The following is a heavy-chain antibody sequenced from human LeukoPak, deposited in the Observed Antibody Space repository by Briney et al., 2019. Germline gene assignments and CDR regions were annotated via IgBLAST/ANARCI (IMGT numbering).Heavy chain of an antibody. CDR1: GFTFSSYA. V-gene: IGHV3-23*01. CDR3: ANLIRSGYYLDL. CDR2: ISGSGGST. J-gene: IGHJ2*01. D-gene: IGHD3-3*01. Sequence: GGSLRLSCAASGFTFSSYAMSWVRQAPGKGLEWVSAISGSGGSTYYADSVKGRFTISRDNSKNTLYLQMNSLRAEDTAVYYCANLIRSGYYLDLWGRGTLVTVSS.